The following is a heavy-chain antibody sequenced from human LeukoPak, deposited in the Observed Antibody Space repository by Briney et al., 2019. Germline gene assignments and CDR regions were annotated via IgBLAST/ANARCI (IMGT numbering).Heavy chain of an antibody. Sequence: GGSLRLSCAASGFTFSSYGMHWVRQAPGKGLEWVGFIRSKAYGGTTEYAASVKGRFTISRDDSKSIAYLQMNSLKTEDTAVYYCTRGGDYGLYWFDPWGQGTLVTVSS. V-gene: IGHV3-49*04. D-gene: IGHD4-17*01. CDR3: TRGGDYGLYWFDP. CDR2: IRSKAYGGTT. CDR1: GFTFSSYG. J-gene: IGHJ5*02.